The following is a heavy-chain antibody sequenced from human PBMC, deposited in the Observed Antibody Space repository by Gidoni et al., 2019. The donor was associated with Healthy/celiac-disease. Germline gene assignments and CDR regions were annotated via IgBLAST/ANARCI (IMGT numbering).Heavy chain of an antibody. CDR3: ARRFTHSSSSDY. D-gene: IGHD6-6*01. J-gene: IGHJ4*02. V-gene: IGHV1-8*01. Sequence: QVPLVQSGAEVKKPGASVTVSCKASGSTFTSYDINWVRQATGQGLEWMGWMNPNSGNTGYAQKFQGRVTMTRNTSISTAYMELSSLRSEDTAVYYCARRFTHSSSSDYWGQGTLVTVSS. CDR2: MNPNSGNT. CDR1: GSTFTSYD.